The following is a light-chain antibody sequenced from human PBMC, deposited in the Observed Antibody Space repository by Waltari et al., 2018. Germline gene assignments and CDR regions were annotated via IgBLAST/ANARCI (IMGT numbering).Light chain of an antibody. CDR3: QQYYSTPLS. V-gene: IGKV4-1*01. CDR1: KSVLYSSNNKNS. J-gene: IGKJ4*01. CDR2: WAS. Sequence: DIVMTQSPDSLALSLGERATINCNSSKSVLYSSNNKNSLAWYQKKPGQPPKLLIYWASSRASGVHARFSGSVCGTDFTLTISSLQAEDVAGYYRQQYYSTPLSFGGGTKVEIK.